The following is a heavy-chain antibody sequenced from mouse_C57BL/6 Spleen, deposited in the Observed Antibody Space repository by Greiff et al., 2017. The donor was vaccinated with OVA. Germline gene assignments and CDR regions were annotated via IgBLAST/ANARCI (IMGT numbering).Heavy chain of an antibody. D-gene: IGHD1-1*01. V-gene: IGHV1-69*01. Sequence: VQLQQPGAELVMPGASVKLSCKASGYTFTSYWMHWVKQRPGQGLEWIGEIDPSASYTNYNQKFKGKSTLTVDKSSSTAYMQLSSLTSEDSAVYYCARWYYGSSSYYFDYWGQGTTLTVSS. CDR2: IDPSASYT. J-gene: IGHJ2*01. CDR3: ARWYYGSSSYYFDY. CDR1: GYTFTSYW.